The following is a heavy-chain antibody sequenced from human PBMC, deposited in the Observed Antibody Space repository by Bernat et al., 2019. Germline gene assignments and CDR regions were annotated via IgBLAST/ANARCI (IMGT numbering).Heavy chain of an antibody. Sequence: QVQLVQSGAEVKKPGASVKVSCKASGYTFTSYAMHWVRQAPGQRLEWMGWINAGNGNTKYSQKFQGRVTITRDTYASTAYMELSSLRSEDTAVYYCARLRGPRPSCPTGCWLDPWSQGTLVTVSS. J-gene: IGHJ5*02. CDR1: GYTFTSYA. CDR2: INAGNGNT. CDR3: ARLRGPRPSCPTGCWLDP. D-gene: IGHD2-2*01. V-gene: IGHV1-3*01.